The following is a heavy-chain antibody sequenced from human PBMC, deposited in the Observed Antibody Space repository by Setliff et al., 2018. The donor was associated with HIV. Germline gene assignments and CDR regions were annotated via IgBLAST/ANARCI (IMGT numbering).Heavy chain of an antibody. D-gene: IGHD1-1*01. CDR3: ARAARGGLQYGPTGHAFDI. CDR2: ISPILGTT. V-gene: IGHV1-69*10. J-gene: IGHJ3*02. Sequence: EASVKVSCKAAGGSFNNYAISWVRQAPGQGLEWVGGISPILGTTNSGPRFHGRVTITADKSTNTVYIELSSLRSEDTALYYCARAARGGLQYGPTGHAFDIWGQGTMVT. CDR1: GGSFNNYA.